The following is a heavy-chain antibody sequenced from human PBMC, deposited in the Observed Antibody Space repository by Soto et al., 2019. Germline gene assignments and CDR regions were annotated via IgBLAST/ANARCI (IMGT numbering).Heavy chain of an antibody. J-gene: IGHJ6*02. D-gene: IGHD6-19*01. Sequence: GGSLRLSCAASGSTFSSYGIHWVRQAPGKGLEWVAVISYDGSNKYYADSVKGRFTISRDNSKNTLYLQMNSLRAEDTAVYYCAQPYSSGWYGRYGMDVWGQGTTVTVSS. CDR2: ISYDGSNK. CDR3: AQPYSSGWYGRYGMDV. CDR1: GSTFSSYG. V-gene: IGHV3-30*18.